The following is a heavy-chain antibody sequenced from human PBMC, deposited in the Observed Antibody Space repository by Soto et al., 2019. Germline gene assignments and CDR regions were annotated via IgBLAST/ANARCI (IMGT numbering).Heavy chain of an antibody. V-gene: IGHV3-66*01. CDR1: GFTVSSNY. Sequence: EVQLVESGGGLVQPGGSLRLSCAASGFTVSSNYMSWVRQAPGKGLEWVSVIYSGGSTYYADSVKGRFTISRDNSKNTRYLQMNSLRAEDTAVYYCARGTARRTVTTDYWGQGTLVTVSS. D-gene: IGHD4-17*01. CDR3: ARGTARRTVTTDY. J-gene: IGHJ4*02. CDR2: IYSGGST.